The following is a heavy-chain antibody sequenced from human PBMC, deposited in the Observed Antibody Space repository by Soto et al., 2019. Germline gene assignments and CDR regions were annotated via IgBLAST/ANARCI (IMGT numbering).Heavy chain of an antibody. V-gene: IGHV3-73*01. CDR2: IRSQANNYAT. J-gene: IGHJ4*02. CDR1: GFTFSVSA. CDR3: TSPCSSDWYEKDY. D-gene: IGHD6-19*01. Sequence: PGGSLRLSCAASGFTFSVSAIHWVLQASWKGLEWVGRIRSQANNYATVYAASVKGRFTISRDDSKNTAYLQMNSLKTEDTAVYYCTSPCSSDWYEKDYWGQGTLVTVSS.